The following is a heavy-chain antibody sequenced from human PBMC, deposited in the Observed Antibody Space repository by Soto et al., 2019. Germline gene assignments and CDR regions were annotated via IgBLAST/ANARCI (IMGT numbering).Heavy chain of an antibody. CDR2: IYYSGST. D-gene: IGHD2-21*01. CDR1: GGSFSSSSYY. Sequence: QLQLQESGPGLVKPSETLSVTCTVSGGSFSSSSYYWGWIRQPPGKALEWIGSIYYSGSTYYNPSLKSRVTISVGTSKNQFSLRLSSVTGADTAVYYCARHSDGYNVPFDYWGQGTLVTVSS. V-gene: IGHV4-39*01. CDR3: ARHSDGYNVPFDY. J-gene: IGHJ4*02.